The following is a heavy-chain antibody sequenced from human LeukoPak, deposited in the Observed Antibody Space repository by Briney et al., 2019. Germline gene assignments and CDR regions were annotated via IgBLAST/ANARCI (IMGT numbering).Heavy chain of an antibody. CDR3: AAHNYYYYGMDV. J-gene: IGHJ6*02. V-gene: IGHV4-34*01. CDR2: INHSGST. CDR1: GGSFSGYY. Sequence: SATLSRTFAVDGGSFSGYYWSWSRAPPGKGGGWSGGINHSGSTNYNPSLKSRVTISVDTSKNQFSLKLSSVTAADTAVYYCAAHNYYYYGMDVWGQGTTVTVSS.